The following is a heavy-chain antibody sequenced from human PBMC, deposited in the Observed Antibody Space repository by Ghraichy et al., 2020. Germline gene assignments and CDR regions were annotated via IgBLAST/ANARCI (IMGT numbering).Heavy chain of an antibody. Sequence: SQTLSLTCAVYGGSFSGYYWSWIRQPPGKGLEWIGEINHSGSTNYNPSLKSRVTISVDTSKNQFSLKLSSVTAADTAVYYCARGHTPGGYDSYTLGAYYFDYWGQGTLVTVSS. CDR2: INHSGST. CDR3: ARGHTPGGYDSYTLGAYYFDY. J-gene: IGHJ4*02. CDR1: GGSFSGYY. V-gene: IGHV4-34*01. D-gene: IGHD5-12*01.